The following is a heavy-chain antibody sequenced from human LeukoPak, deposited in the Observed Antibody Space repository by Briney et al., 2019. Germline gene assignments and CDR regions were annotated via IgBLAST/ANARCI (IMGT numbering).Heavy chain of an antibody. CDR1: GYTYTSYY. CDR2: TNPSGGST. J-gene: IGHJ3*02. D-gene: IGHD4-23*01. Sequence: ASVKVSCKASGYTYTSYYMHWVRQAAGQWLEWMGLTNPSGGSTSYAQKFHGRVTMTRDTSTSTVYMELSSLRSEDTAVYYCARDRRPTTVVTPRAFDIWGQGTMVTVSS. CDR3: ARDRRPTTVVTPRAFDI. V-gene: IGHV1-46*01.